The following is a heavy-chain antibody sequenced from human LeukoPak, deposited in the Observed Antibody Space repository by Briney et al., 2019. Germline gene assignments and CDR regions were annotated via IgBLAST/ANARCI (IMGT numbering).Heavy chain of an antibody. CDR3: ARDTLGY. CDR2: ISSSGSTI. Sequence: GGSLRLSCAASGFTSSSYEMNWVRQTPGKGLGGVSYISSSGSTIYYADSVKGRFTISRDNAKNSLYLQMDSLRADDTAVYYGARDTLGYWGQGTLVTVSS. V-gene: IGHV3-48*03. J-gene: IGHJ4*02. CDR1: GFTSSSYE.